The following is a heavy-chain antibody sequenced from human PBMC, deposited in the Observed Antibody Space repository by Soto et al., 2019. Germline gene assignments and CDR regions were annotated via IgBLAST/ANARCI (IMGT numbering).Heavy chain of an antibody. CDR2: IYYSGSS. CDR3: ARSRISIFGILIIGSSFDP. J-gene: IGHJ5*02. V-gene: IGHV4-30-4*01. Sequence: SETVSLTCTVSGGSISSGDYYWSWIRQPPGKGLEWIGYIYYSGSSYYNPSLKSRVSISIDTSKNQFSLKLSSVTAADTAVYYCARSRISIFGILIIGSSFDPWGQGSLVTVSS. D-gene: IGHD3-3*01. CDR1: GGSISSGDYY.